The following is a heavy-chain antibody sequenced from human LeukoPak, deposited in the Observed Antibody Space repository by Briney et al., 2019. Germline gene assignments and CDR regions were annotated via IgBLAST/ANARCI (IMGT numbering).Heavy chain of an antibody. CDR3: ARVPVRGYSYGLPDY. D-gene: IGHD5-18*01. J-gene: IGHJ4*02. Sequence: GGSLRLSCAASGFTVSSNYMSWVRQAPGKGLEWVSVIYSGGSTYYADSVKGRFTISRDNSKNTLYLQMNSLRAEDTAVYYCARVPVRGYSYGLPDYWGRGTLVTVSS. CDR2: IYSGGST. V-gene: IGHV3-66*01. CDR1: GFTVSSNY.